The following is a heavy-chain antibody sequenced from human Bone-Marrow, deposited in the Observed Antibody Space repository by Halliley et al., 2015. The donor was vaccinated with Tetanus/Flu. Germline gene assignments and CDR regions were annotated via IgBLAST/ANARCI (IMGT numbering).Heavy chain of an antibody. J-gene: IGHJ4*02. CDR3: ARVYYGDEFDY. CDR2: IYSGGRT. D-gene: IGHD4-17*01. V-gene: IGHV3-53*01. Sequence: GLEGVSVIYSGGRTYYADSVKGRFTISRDNSKNTLYLQMNSLRAEDTAVYYCARVYYGDEFDYWGQGTLVTVSS.